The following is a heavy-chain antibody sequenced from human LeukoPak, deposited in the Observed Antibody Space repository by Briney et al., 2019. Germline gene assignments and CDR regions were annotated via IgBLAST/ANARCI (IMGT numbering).Heavy chain of an antibody. J-gene: IGHJ5*02. D-gene: IGHD3-9*01. CDR2: IYYSGST. Sequence: PSETLSLTCTVSGGSISSSSYYWGWIRQPPGKGLEWIGSIYYSGSTYYNPSLKSRVTISVDTSKNQFSLKLSSVTAADTAVYYCARHRHYDILTGSEGLGWFDPWGQGTLVTVSS. CDR1: GGSISSSSYY. CDR3: ARHRHYDILTGSEGLGWFDP. V-gene: IGHV4-39*01.